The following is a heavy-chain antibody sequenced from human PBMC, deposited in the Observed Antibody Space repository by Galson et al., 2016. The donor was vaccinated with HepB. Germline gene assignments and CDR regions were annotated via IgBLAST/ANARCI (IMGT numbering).Heavy chain of an antibody. Sequence: QSGAEVKKPGESLKISCKGSGYSFTSYWIGWVRQMPGKGLEWMGIIYPGDSDTRYSPSFQGQVTISADNSINTAYLQWSSLKASDTAMYYCVRPSRTVVPPEGYFDLWGRGTLVTVSS. V-gene: IGHV5-51*01. CDR1: GYSFTSYW. D-gene: IGHD4-23*01. CDR2: IYPGDSDT. J-gene: IGHJ2*01. CDR3: VRPSRTVVPPEGYFDL.